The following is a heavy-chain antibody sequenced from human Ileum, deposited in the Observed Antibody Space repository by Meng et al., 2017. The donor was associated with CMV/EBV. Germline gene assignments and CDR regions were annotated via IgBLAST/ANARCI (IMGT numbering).Heavy chain of an antibody. Sequence: QGLGPGPVTPSATLSLTCTVSGGSISSSLYYWGWICQPPGKGLEWIGTISYSGTAFYNLSLKSRVAISIDTSKFQFSLKLSSVTATDTAVYYCARDSTYPSGLDYWGQGTLVTVSS. CDR1: GGSISSSLYY. CDR3: ARDSTYPSGLDY. D-gene: IGHD3-10*01. J-gene: IGHJ4*02. V-gene: IGHV4-39*07. CDR2: ISYSGTA.